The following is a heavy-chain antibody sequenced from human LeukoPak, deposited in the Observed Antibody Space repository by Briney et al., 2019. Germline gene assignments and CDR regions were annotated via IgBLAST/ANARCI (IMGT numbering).Heavy chain of an antibody. J-gene: IGHJ4*02. D-gene: IGHD2-15*01. CDR3: ATEERCGGGSCYSHGF. Sequence: NPSGTLSLTCAVSGGSISSSNWWSWVRQPPGKGLEWIGEIYHSGSTNYNPSLKSRVTISVDTSKDQFSLKLSSVTAADTAVYYCATEERCGGGSCYSHGFWGQGTLVTVSS. V-gene: IGHV4-4*02. CDR2: IYHSGST. CDR1: GGSISSSNW.